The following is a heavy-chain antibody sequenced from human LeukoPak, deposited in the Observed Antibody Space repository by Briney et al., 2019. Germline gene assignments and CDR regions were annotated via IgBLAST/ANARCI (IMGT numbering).Heavy chain of an antibody. J-gene: IGHJ3*02. D-gene: IGHD3-22*01. V-gene: IGHV4-59*01. Sequence: PSETLSLTCTVSGGSISSYYWSWVRQPPGKGLECIGYIFYSGSTNYNPSLKSRVTISVDTSKNQFSLNLSSVTPADTAVYYCARDRKPVYYYDSSGPDAFDIWGRGTMVTVSS. CDR1: GGSISSYY. CDR2: IFYSGST. CDR3: ARDRKPVYYYDSSGPDAFDI.